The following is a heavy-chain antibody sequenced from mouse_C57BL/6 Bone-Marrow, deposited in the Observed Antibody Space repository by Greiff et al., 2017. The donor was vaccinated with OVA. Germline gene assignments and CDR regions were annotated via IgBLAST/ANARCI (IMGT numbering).Heavy chain of an antibody. V-gene: IGHV2-9-1*01. CDR2: IWTGGGT. CDR3: ARSRSYSSYWYFDV. J-gene: IGHJ1*03. Sequence: QVQLKESGPGLVAPSQSLSITCTVSGFSFTSYAISWVRQPPGKGLAWLGVIWTGGGTNYNSALKSRLSISKDNSKSQVFLKMNSLQTDDTARYYCARSRSYSSYWYFDVWGTGTTVTVSS. D-gene: IGHD1-1*01. CDR1: GFSFTSYA.